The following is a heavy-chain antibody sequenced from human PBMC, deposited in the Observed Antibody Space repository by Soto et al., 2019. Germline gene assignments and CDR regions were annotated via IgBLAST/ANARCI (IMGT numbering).Heavy chain of an antibody. D-gene: IGHD6-13*01. V-gene: IGHV1-3*01. CDR1: GYTFTSYA. Sequence: QVQLVQSGAEVKKPGASVKVSCKASGYTFTSYAMHWVRQAPGQRLEWMGWINAGNGNTKYSQKFQGRVTITRDTSASTAYMELSSLRSEDTAVYYCARVDRVAAAGNIDYWGQGTLVTGSS. CDR2: INAGNGNT. J-gene: IGHJ4*02. CDR3: ARVDRVAAAGNIDY.